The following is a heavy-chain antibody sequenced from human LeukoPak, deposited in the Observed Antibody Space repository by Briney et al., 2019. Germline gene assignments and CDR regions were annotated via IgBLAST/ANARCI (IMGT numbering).Heavy chain of an antibody. CDR3: ARTYYYGSFEKNRFDP. CDR2: MYHSGST. J-gene: IGHJ5*02. V-gene: IGHV4-38-2*01. Sequence: SETLSLTCAVSGHSISSGSYWGWIRQPPGKGLEWIGSMYHSGSTFYNPSLMSRVTISVDTSNNQFSLKLSSVTAADTAVYYCARTYYYGSFEKNRFDPWGQGTLATVSS. D-gene: IGHD3-10*01. CDR1: GHSISSGSY.